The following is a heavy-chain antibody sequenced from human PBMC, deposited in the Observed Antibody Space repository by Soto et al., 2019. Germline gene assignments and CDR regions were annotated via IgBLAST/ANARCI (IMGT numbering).Heavy chain of an antibody. CDR2: ISGGGDST. D-gene: IGHD3-22*01. CDR3: AKGGRIPILRYYDNPNS. V-gene: IGHV3-23*01. CDR1: GFTFSSYA. J-gene: IGHJ4*02. Sequence: GGSLRLSCAASGFTFSSYAMSWVRQTPGKGLEWVSVISGGGDSTYYADSVKGRFTISRDNSKTTLYLQMNSLRAEDTAVYYCAKGGRIPILRYYDNPNSWGQGTLVTVSS.